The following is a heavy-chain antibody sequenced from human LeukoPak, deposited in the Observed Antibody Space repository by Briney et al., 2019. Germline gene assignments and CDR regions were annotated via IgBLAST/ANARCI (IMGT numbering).Heavy chain of an antibody. D-gene: IGHD6-13*01. CDR3: AREGDSSWPDYYYYYGMDV. CDR1: GFTFTSSA. CDR2: IVVGSGNT. Sequence: GTSVKVSCKASGFTFTSSAMQWVRQARGQRLEWIGWIVVGSGNTNYAQKFQERVTITRDMSTSTAYMELSSLRSEDTAVYYCAREGDSSWPDYYYYYGMDVWGQGTTVTVSS. V-gene: IGHV1-58*02. J-gene: IGHJ6*02.